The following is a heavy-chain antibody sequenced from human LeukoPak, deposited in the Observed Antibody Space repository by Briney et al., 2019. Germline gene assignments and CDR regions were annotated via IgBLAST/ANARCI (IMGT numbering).Heavy chain of an antibody. CDR3: ARVEMAKQEAFDI. Sequence: SETLSLTCAVSGGSISSGGYSWSWIRQPPGKGLEWIGYIYHSGSTYYNPSLKSRVTISVDRSKNQFSLKLSSVTAADTAVYYWARVEMAKQEAFDIWGQGTMVTVSS. V-gene: IGHV4-30-2*01. D-gene: IGHD5-24*01. J-gene: IGHJ3*02. CDR2: IYHSGST. CDR1: GGSISSGGYS.